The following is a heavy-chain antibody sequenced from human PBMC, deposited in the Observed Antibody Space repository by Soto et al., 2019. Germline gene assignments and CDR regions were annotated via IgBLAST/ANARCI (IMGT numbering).Heavy chain of an antibody. D-gene: IGHD6-6*01. CDR2: FDPEDGET. Sequence: ASVKVSCNVPGYTLTELSMHWVRQAPGKGLEWRGVFDPEDGETIYEQKFQGRVTMTEDTSTDTAYMELSSLRSEDTAVYYCATGGHSSSEDWFYXWGQGTLVSASX. CDR3: ATGGHSSSEDWFYX. CDR1: GYTLTELS. J-gene: IGHJ5*02. V-gene: IGHV1-24*01.